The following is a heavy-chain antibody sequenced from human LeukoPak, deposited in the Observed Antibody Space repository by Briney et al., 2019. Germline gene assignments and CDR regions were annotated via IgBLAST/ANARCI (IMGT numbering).Heavy chain of an antibody. V-gene: IGHV4-4*07. CDR3: VRAYRSGWGDAFDI. D-gene: IGHD6-19*01. Sequence: SETLSLTCTVSGGSISSYYWSWIRQPAGKGLEWIGRIYTSGSTNYNPSLKSRVTMSVDTSKNQFSLKLSSVTAADAAVYYCVRAYRSGWGDAFDIWGQGTMVTVSS. CDR1: GGSISSYY. J-gene: IGHJ3*02. CDR2: IYTSGST.